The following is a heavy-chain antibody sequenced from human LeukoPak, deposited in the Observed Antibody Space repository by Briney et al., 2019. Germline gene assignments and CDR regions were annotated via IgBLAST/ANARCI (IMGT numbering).Heavy chain of an antibody. V-gene: IGHV3-21*01. CDR2: ISSSSSYI. CDR3: ARWWELLGDDAFDI. CDR1: GFTFGSYS. Sequence: GGSLRLSCAASGFTFGSYSMNWVRQAPGKGLEWVSSISSSSSYIYYADSVKGRFTISRDNAKNSLYLQMNSLRAEDTAVYYCARWWELLGDDAFDIWGQGTMVTVSS. D-gene: IGHD1-26*01. J-gene: IGHJ3*02.